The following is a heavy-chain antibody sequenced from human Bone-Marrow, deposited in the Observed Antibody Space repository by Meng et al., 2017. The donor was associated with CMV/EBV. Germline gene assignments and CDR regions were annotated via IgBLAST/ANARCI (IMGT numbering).Heavy chain of an antibody. CDR1: GYTFTGYY. Sequence: ASVKVSCKASGYTFTGYYMHWVRQAPGQGLEWMGWINPNSGGTNYAQKFQGRVTMTRDTSISTAYMELSSLRSEDTAVYYCARGFCSSTSCHLLGLEDYWGQGTLVTVSS. J-gene: IGHJ4*02. D-gene: IGHD2-2*01. CDR3: ARGFCSSTSCHLLGLEDY. V-gene: IGHV1-2*02. CDR2: INPNSGGT.